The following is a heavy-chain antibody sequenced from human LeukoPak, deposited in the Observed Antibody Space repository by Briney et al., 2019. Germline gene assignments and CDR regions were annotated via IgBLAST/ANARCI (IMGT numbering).Heavy chain of an antibody. CDR2: ISYDGSNK. Sequence: GGSLRLSCAASGFTFSSYGMHWVRQAPGKGLEWVAVISYDGSNKYYADSVKGRFTISRDNSKNTLYLQMNSLRAEDTAVYYCAKEPYYDNSGYYEIDYWGQGTLVTVSS. V-gene: IGHV3-30*18. D-gene: IGHD3-22*01. CDR3: AKEPYYDNSGYYEIDY. J-gene: IGHJ4*02. CDR1: GFTFSSYG.